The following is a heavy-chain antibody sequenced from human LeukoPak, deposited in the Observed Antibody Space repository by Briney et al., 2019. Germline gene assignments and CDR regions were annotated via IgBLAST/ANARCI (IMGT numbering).Heavy chain of an antibody. J-gene: IGHJ3*02. CDR2: IIPIFGTA. D-gene: IGHD6-13*01. CDR3: ARASSGYSSSWRSGGAFDI. Sequence: SVKVSCKASGYTFTSYGISWVRQAPGQGLEWMGGIIPIFGTANYAQKFQGRVTITTDESTSTAYMELSSLRSEDTAVYYCARASSGYSSSWRSGGAFDIWGQGTMVTVSS. CDR1: GYTFTSYG. V-gene: IGHV1-69*05.